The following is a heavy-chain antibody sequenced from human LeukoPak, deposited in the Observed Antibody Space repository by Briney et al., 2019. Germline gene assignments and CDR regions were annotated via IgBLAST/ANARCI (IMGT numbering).Heavy chain of an antibody. Sequence: GGSLRLSCAASGFTFSSYGMHWVRQAPGKGLEWVAVIWYDGSNKYYADSVKGRFTISRDNSKNTLYLQMNSQRAEDTAVYYCAKGGSIAARGGWYYYYYMDVWGKGTTVTVSS. J-gene: IGHJ6*03. CDR1: GFTFSSYG. V-gene: IGHV3-33*06. CDR2: IWYDGSNK. CDR3: AKGGSIAARGGWYYYYYMDV. D-gene: IGHD6-6*01.